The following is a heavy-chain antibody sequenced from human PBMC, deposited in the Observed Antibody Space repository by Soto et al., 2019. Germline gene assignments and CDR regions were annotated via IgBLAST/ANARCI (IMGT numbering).Heavy chain of an antibody. J-gene: IGHJ6*02. CDR1: GYTFTRYA. CDR2: INTYNGNT. Sequence: VKVSSRASGYTFTRYAMHWSLQAPGQGLEWMGWINTYNGNTNYAQNLQGRVTLTTDTSTSTAYMELTSLRSNDTAIYYCAMVDVYVTPSPQDVWGQGTTVTVSS. D-gene: IGHD3-16*01. CDR3: AMVDVYVTPSPQDV. V-gene: IGHV1-18*01.